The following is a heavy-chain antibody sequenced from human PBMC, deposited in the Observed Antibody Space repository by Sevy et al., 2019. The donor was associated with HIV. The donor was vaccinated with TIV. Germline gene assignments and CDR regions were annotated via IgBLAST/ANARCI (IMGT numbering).Heavy chain of an antibody. CDR1: GGSITSLY. J-gene: IGHJ4*02. D-gene: IGHD1-26*01. Sequence: QSQTLSLTCTVSGGSITSLYWNWIRQPPGKGLEWIANIYYNGHIHYNPSLKSRVTLSLDTSKNQFSLRLSSVTAADTAMYYCAGENAWGRGYSWGQGTLVTVSS. V-gene: IGHV4-59*08. CDR2: IYYNGHI. CDR3: AGENAWGRGYS.